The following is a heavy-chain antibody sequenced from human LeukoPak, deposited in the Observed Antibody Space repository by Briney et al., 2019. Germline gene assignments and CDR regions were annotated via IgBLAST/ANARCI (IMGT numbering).Heavy chain of an antibody. CDR3: ARETRDDYYDSSGYPPLQH. Sequence: ASVKVSCTASGYTFTGYYMHWVRQAPGQGLEWMGRINPNSGGTNYAQKFQGRVTMTRDTSISTAYMELSRLRSDDTAVYYCARETRDDYYDSSGYPPLQHWGQGTLVTVSS. J-gene: IGHJ1*01. CDR1: GYTFTGYY. V-gene: IGHV1-2*06. CDR2: INPNSGGT. D-gene: IGHD3-22*01.